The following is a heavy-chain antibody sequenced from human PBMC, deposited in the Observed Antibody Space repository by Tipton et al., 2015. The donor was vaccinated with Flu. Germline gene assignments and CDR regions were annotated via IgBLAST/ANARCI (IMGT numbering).Heavy chain of an antibody. CDR2: TYYRSKWYN. Sequence: GLVKPSQTLSLTCAISGDSVSSNSAAWNWIRQSPSRGPEWLGRTYYRSKWYNDYAVSVKSRISNNPDTSKNQFSLQLNSVTPEDTAVYYCVRWNSSSKWFAPWGQGTLVTVSS. V-gene: IGHV6-1*01. D-gene: IGHD6-13*01. CDR3: VRWNSSSKWFAP. J-gene: IGHJ5*02. CDR1: GDSVSSNSAA.